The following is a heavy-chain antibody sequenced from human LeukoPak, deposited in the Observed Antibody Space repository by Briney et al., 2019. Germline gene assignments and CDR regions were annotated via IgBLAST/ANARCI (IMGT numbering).Heavy chain of an antibody. V-gene: IGHV3-23*01. CDR1: GFTFSTYA. CDR2: ISGSGGST. J-gene: IGHJ5*02. Sequence: GGSLRLSCAASGFTFSTYAMTWVRQAPGKGLEWVSSISGSGGSTYYADSVKGRFTISRDNSRNTLYLQMNSLRAEDTALYYCAKAFRGFDPWGQGTLVTVSS. CDR3: AKAFRGFDP.